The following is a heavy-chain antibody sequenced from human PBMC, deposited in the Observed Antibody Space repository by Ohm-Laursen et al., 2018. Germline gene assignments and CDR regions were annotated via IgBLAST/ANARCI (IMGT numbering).Heavy chain of an antibody. V-gene: IGHV1-69*06. CDR3: ARVGSSSWYEYFQH. D-gene: IGHD6-13*01. J-gene: IGHJ1*01. Sequence: GASVKVSCKASGYTFTDYYMHWVRQAPGQGLEWMGGIIPIFGTANYAQKFQGRVTITADKSTSTAYMELSSLRSEDTAVYYCARVGSSSWYEYFQHWGQGTLVTVSS. CDR1: GYTFTDYY. CDR2: IIPIFGTA.